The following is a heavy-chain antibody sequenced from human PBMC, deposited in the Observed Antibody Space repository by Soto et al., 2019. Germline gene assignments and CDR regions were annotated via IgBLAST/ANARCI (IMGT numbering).Heavy chain of an antibody. V-gene: IGHV3-74*01. CDR2: INSDGSST. CDR1: GFTFSDFY. J-gene: IGHJ3*02. CDR3: ARDQDSSGWFDAFDI. D-gene: IGHD6-19*01. Sequence: PGGSLRLSCAASGFTFSDFYISWIRQAPGKGLVWVSRINSDGSSTSYADSVKGRFTISRDNAKNTLYLQMNSLRAEDTAVYYCARDQDSSGWFDAFDIWGQGTMVTVSS.